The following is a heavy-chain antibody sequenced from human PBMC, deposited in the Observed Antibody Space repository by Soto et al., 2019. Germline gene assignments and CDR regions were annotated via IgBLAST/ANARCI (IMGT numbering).Heavy chain of an antibody. D-gene: IGHD6-13*01. CDR3: ARLVERSSLEP. CDR2: IYYSGST. V-gene: IGHV4-39*01. Sequence: SETLSLTCTVSGGSISSSSYYWGWIRQPPGKGLEWIGSIYYSGSTYYNPSLKSRVTISVDTSKNQFSLKLSSVTAADTAVYYCARLVERSSLEPWGQGTLVTVSS. CDR1: GGSISSSSYY. J-gene: IGHJ5*02.